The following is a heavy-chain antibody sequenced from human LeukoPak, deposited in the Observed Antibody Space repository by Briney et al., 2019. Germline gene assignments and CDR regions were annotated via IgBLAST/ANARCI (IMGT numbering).Heavy chain of an antibody. CDR2: ISGSGGST. CDR1: GFTFSSYA. J-gene: IGHJ4*02. CDR3: AKDLSPIFLEWGFDY. V-gene: IGHV3-23*01. Sequence: PGGSLRLSCAASGFTFSSYAMSWVRQAPGKGLEWVSAISGSGGSTYYADSVKGRFTISRDNSKNTLYLQMNSLRAEDTAVYYCAKDLSPIFLEWGFDYWGQGTLVTVSS. D-gene: IGHD3-3*01.